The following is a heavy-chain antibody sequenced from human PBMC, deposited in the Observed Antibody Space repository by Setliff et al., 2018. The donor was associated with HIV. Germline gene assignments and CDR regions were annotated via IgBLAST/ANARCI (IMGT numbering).Heavy chain of an antibody. J-gene: IGHJ4*02. D-gene: IGHD6-13*01. V-gene: IGHV4-31*03. Sequence: SETLSLTCSVSGGSINNDIYFWTWIRQHPGKGLEWIGYIYYSGNTYYHPSLKSRFTISVDTSKNQFSLRLTSVTAADTARYFCARSSRTVFYSSSYHDYWGQGTLVTVSS. CDR3: ARSSRTVFYSSSYHDY. CDR1: GGSINNDIYF. CDR2: IYYSGNT.